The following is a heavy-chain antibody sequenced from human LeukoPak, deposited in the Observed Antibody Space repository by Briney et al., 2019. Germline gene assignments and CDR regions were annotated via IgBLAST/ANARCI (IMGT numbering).Heavy chain of an antibody. CDR3: AKAHLLYEERFFDY. V-gene: IGHV3-23*01. J-gene: IGHJ4*02. CDR1: GFTFSDYA. Sequence: GGSLRLSCAASGFTFSDYAMTWVRQAPGKGLEWLSCISGTGRHTSYAGSLKGRFTISRDNYKNTLYLQMNSLSAEDTAVYCCAKAHLLYEERFFDYWGQGTLVSVSS. CDR2: ISGTGRHT. D-gene: IGHD1-1*01.